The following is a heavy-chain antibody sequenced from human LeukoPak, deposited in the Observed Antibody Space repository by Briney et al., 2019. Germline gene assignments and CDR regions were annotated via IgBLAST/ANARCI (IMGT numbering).Heavy chain of an antibody. J-gene: IGHJ6*02. D-gene: IGHD3-10*01. CDR1: GGSISSSNW. V-gene: IGHV4-4*02. CDR3: ARDSRLWFGELLVYYYGMDV. CDR2: IYHSGST. Sequence: SETLSLTCAVSGGSISSSNWWSWVRQPPGKGLEWIGEIYHSGSTNYNPSLKSRVTISVDKSKNQFSLKLSSVTAADTAVYYCARDSRLWFGELLVYYYGMDVWGQGTTVTVSS.